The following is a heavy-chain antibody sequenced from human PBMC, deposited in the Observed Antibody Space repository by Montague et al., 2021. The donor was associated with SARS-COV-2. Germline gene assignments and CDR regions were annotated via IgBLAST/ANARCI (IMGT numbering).Heavy chain of an antibody. CDR2: IDWDDDK. Sequence: PALVKPTQTLTLTCTFSGFSLSTSGMRASWIRQPPGKALEWLARIDWDDDKFYSTSLKTRLTISKDTSKNQVVLTMTNMDPVDTATYYWARENYDILTGTTLGLDYWGQGTLVTVSS. J-gene: IGHJ4*02. CDR3: ARENYDILTGTTLGLDY. CDR1: GFSLSTSGMR. V-gene: IGHV2-70*04. D-gene: IGHD3-9*01.